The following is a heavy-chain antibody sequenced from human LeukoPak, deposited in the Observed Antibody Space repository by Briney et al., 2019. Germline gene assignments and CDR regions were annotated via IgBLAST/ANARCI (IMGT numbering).Heavy chain of an antibody. J-gene: IGHJ6*02. CDR3: ARGLGSSGYYYGMDV. CDR1: GYTFTSYD. Sequence: ASVKVSCKASGYTFTSYDINWVRQATGQGLEWMGWMNPNSGNTGYAQKFQGRVTMTRNTSISTAYMELSSLRSEDTAVYYCARGLGSSGYYYGMDVWGRGTTVTVSS. V-gene: IGHV1-8*01. D-gene: IGHD6-25*01. CDR2: MNPNSGNT.